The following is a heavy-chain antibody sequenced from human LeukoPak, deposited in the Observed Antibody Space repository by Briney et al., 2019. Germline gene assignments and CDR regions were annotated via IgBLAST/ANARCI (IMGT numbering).Heavy chain of an antibody. J-gene: IGHJ4*02. CDR3: ANSQGTIFGVVDY. CDR1: GFTFKSYL. Sequence: GGSLRLSFSASGFTFKSYLMAWVRQAPGKGLEWISGISGNGVLTYYADSVKGRFTVSRDNSQNILHLQLNNVRAEDSAIYYCANSQGTIFGVVDYWGQGTLITVSS. D-gene: IGHD3-3*01. V-gene: IGHV3-23*01. CDR2: ISGNGVLT.